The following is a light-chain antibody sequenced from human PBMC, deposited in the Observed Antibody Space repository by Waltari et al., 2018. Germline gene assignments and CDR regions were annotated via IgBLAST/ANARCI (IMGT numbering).Light chain of an antibody. Sequence: QLVLTQSPTPSASLRVSVKLTCTLRRVHSSSDIACFQQRPEKGPRYLMNVNSDGSHTKGDEIPDRFSASGSGAECYLTISRLQSEDEADYYCQTGGHGTWVFGGGTKLTVL. CDR1: RVHSSSD. CDR3: QTGGHGTWV. CDR2: VNSDGSH. V-gene: IGLV4-69*01. J-gene: IGLJ3*02.